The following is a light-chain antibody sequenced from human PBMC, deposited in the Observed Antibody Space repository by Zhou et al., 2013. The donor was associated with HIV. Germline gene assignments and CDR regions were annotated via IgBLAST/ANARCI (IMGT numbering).Light chain of an antibody. CDR1: QSVRDN. J-gene: IGKJ2*01. Sequence: EVVLTQSPVTLSVSPGQRVTLSCRASQSVRDNLGWYQQKPGQAPRLLIYDTSNRATGIPDRFSGSGSGTDFTLTISSLEPEDFAVYYCQQYGSSPATFGQGTKLDVK. V-gene: IGKV3-20*01. CDR2: DTS. CDR3: QQYGSSPAT.